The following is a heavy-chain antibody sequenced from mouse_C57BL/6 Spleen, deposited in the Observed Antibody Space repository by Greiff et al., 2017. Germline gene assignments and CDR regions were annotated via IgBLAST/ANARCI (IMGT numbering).Heavy chain of an antibody. CDR3: ARSPHYYGSSYGAMDY. D-gene: IGHD1-1*01. V-gene: IGHV1-22*01. J-gene: IGHJ4*01. CDR2: INPNNGST. Sequence: EVQRVESGPELVKPGASVKMSCKASGYTFTDYNMHWVKQSHGKSLEWIGYINPNNGSTSYNQKFKGKATLTVNKSSSTAYMELRSLTSEDSAVYYCARSPHYYGSSYGAMDYWGQGTSVTVSS. CDR1: GYTFTDYN.